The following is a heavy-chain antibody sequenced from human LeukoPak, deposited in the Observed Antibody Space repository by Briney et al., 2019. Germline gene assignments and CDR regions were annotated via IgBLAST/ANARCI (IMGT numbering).Heavy chain of an antibody. V-gene: IGHV4-59*01. CDR3: VRSKSGAYGWFDP. CDR1: GGSINSFY. CDR2: IYGSGST. D-gene: IGHD2-15*01. J-gene: IGHJ5*02. Sequence: SETLSLTCNVSGGSINSFYWTWIRQPPGKGLEWIGYIYGSGSTNYNPSLKSRVTISVDTSKNQFSLRLNSVTAADTAVYYCVRSKSGAYGWFDPWGPGTLVTVSS.